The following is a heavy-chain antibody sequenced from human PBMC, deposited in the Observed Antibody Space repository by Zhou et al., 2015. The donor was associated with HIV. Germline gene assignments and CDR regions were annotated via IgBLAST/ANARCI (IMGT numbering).Heavy chain of an antibody. CDR2: MNPNSGNT. J-gene: IGHJ4*02. Sequence: QVQLVQSGAEVKKPGASVKVSCQASGYTFSSHDINWVRQATGQGLEWMGWMNPNSGNTGYAQKFQGRVTMTRNTSISTAYMELSSLRSEDTAVYYCARTDSSGWSVYGHWGQGTLVTVSS. V-gene: IGHV1-8*01. D-gene: IGHD6-19*01. CDR3: ARTDSSGWSVYGH. CDR1: GYTFSSHD.